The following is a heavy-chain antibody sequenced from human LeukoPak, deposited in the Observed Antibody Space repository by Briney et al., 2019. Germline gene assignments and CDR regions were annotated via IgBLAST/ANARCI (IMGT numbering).Heavy chain of an antibody. CDR3: ARLSTRLLDH. CDR2: IYPGDSET. CDR1: GYSFNNYW. D-gene: IGHD3-3*01. V-gene: IGHV5-51*01. Sequence: GESLKISCKGSGYSFNNYWIGWVRQLPGKGLEWMGVIYPGDSETRYSPSFQGQVTMSVDKSSSAAYLQWATLKASDTAIYFCARLSTRLLDHWGQGTRVTVSS. J-gene: IGHJ4*02.